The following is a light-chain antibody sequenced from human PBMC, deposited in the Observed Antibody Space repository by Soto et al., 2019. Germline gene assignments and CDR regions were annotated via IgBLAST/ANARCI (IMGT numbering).Light chain of an antibody. Sequence: EIVLTQSPVTLSLSPGERATLSCRASQSVSSTFLAWYQQKPGQAPRLLIYGASSRATGIPDRFSGSGSGTDFTLIITRLEPEDFAVYFCQQFGSSLPWTFGQGTKVDIK. J-gene: IGKJ1*01. CDR1: QSVSSTF. V-gene: IGKV3-20*01. CDR3: QQFGSSLPWT. CDR2: GAS.